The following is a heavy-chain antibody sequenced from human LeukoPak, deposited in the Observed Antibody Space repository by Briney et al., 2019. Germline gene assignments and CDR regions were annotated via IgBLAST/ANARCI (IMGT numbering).Heavy chain of an antibody. CDR2: IIPIFGTA. Sequence: GASVKVSCKASGGTFSSYAISWVRQAPGQGLEWMGGIIPIFGTANYAQKFQGRVTITADKSTSTAYMELSSLRAEDTAVYYCAREVMVVAATIFWYFDLWGRGTLVTVSS. V-gene: IGHV1-69*06. CDR1: GGTFSSYA. J-gene: IGHJ2*01. CDR3: AREVMVVAATIFWYFDL. D-gene: IGHD2-15*01.